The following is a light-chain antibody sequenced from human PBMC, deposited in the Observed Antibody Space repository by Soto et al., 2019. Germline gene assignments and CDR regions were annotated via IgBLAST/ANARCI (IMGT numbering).Light chain of an antibody. CDR2: DVT. CDR3: ASYRASNTLAL. J-gene: IGLJ2*01. V-gene: IGLV2-14*01. Sequence: QSALTQPASVSGSPGQSITISCTGASSDVGGSNYVSWYQQHPGKAPKLMIYDVTYRPSGVSHRFSGSKSGNTASLTISGLQAEDEADYYCASYRASNTLALFGGGTKVTVL. CDR1: SSDVGGSNY.